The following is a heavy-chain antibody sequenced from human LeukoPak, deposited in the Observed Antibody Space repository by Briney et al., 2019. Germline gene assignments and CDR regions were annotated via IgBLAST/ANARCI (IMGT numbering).Heavy chain of an antibody. Sequence: GGSLRLSCTASGFTFSTYWMHWVRHVPGKGLVWVSRITNDGTSTSYGGSVKGRFTISRDNAKNTLYLQMNSLRAEDTAVYYCARSIISADYYFDYWGRGTLVTVSS. D-gene: IGHD6-6*01. J-gene: IGHJ4*02. CDR2: ITNDGTST. CDR3: ARSIISADYYFDY. CDR1: GFTFSTYW. V-gene: IGHV3-74*01.